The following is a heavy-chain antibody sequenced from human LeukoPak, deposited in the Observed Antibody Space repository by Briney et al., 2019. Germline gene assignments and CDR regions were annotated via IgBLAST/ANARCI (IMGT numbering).Heavy chain of an antibody. J-gene: IGHJ5*02. Sequence: ASVKVSCKASGYTFISYYLHWVRQAPGQGLEWMGIINPSGGSTSYAQKFQGRVTMTRDTSTSTVYMELSSLRSEDTAVYYCARDDYGDYVWFDPWGQGTLVTVSS. D-gene: IGHD4-17*01. CDR1: GYTFISYY. CDR2: INPSGGST. V-gene: IGHV1-46*01. CDR3: ARDDYGDYVWFDP.